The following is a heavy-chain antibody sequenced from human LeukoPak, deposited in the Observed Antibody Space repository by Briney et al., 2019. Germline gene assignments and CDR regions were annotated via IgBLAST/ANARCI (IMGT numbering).Heavy chain of an antibody. V-gene: IGHV4-30-4*01. D-gene: IGHD3-22*01. CDR3: ARSPKGSYDSVDY. CDR1: GGSISSGDYY. CDR2: IYYSGST. J-gene: IGHJ4*02. Sequence: SETLSLTCTVSGGSISSGDYYWSWIRQPPGKGLEWIGYIYYSGSTYYNPSLRSRVTISVDTSKNQFSLKLSSVTAADTAVYYCARSPKGSYDSVDYWGQGTLVTVSS.